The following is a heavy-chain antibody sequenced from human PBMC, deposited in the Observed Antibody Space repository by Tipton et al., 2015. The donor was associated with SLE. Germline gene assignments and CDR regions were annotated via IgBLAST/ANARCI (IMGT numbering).Heavy chain of an antibody. Sequence: TLSLTCNVSGASISPYYWNWIRQPPGKGLEWLGYVFYSENTDYNPSLRSRATISVDTSKNQFSLRLTSVTATDTAVYFCARSIGWLKQWSPYYFDYWGQGILVTVPS. D-gene: IGHD3-22*01. CDR1: GASISPYY. CDR3: ARSIGWLKQWSPYYFDY. CDR2: VFYSENT. V-gene: IGHV4-59*01. J-gene: IGHJ4*02.